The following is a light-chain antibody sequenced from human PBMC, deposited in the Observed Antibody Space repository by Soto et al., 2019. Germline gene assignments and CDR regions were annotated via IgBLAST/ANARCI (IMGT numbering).Light chain of an antibody. V-gene: IGKV1-5*01. CDR3: EQYDSYRT. J-gene: IGKJ1*01. CDR2: DAS. CDR1: QSINIW. Sequence: DIQMTQSPSTLSASVGDRVTITCRASQSINIWLAWYQQKPGKAPKLLIYDASSLESGVPSRFSGSGSGTEFTLTISSLQPDDFASYYCEQYDSYRTFGQGTKLEV.